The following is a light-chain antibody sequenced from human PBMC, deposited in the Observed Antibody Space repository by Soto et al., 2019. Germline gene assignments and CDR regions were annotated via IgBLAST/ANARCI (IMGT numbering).Light chain of an antibody. Sequence: EIVMRQSPATLSVSPGERATLSCRASQSVGSNLAWYQQKPGQAPRLLIYGAYTRTTGIPARFRGSGSGTEFTLNISSLQSEDFAVYFCQQYNNWPADRTFGQGTKVEIK. CDR2: GAY. V-gene: IGKV3-15*01. J-gene: IGKJ1*01. CDR3: QQYNNWPADRT. CDR1: QSVGSN.